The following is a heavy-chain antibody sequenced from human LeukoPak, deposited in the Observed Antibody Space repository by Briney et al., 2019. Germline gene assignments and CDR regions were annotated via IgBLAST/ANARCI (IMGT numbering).Heavy chain of an antibody. CDR2: IYYSGST. CDR1: GGSISSSSYY. CDR3: ATYSYSQRYFDY. D-gene: IGHD5-18*01. J-gene: IGHJ4*02. V-gene: IGHV4-39*01. Sequence: SETLPLTCTVSGGSISSSSYYWGWIRQPPGKGLEWIGSIYYSGSTYYNPSLKSRVTISVDTSKNQFSLKLSSVTAADTAVYYCATYSYSQRYFDYWGQGTLVTVSS.